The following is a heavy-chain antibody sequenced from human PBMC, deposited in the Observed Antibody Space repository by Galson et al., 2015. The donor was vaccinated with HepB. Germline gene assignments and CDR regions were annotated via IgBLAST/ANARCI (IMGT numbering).Heavy chain of an antibody. V-gene: IGHV3-74*03. CDR1: GFSFSSHW. CDR3: SRGGSGNFDY. D-gene: IGHD1-26*01. Sequence: SLRLSCAASGFSFSSHWMHWVRHAPGKGLVWVSRINNDGSDTTYADYVKGRFTISRDNARNTLYLQMNSLGAEDTAVYYCSRGGSGNFDYWGQGTLVTVSS. J-gene: IGHJ4*02. CDR2: INNDGSDT.